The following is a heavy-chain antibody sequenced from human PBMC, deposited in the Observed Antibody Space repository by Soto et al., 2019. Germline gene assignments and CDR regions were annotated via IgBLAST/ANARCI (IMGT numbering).Heavy chain of an antibody. J-gene: IGHJ6*02. CDR1: GYTFSSYG. V-gene: IGHV1-18*01. CDR3: ARGDGAYYYGMDV. D-gene: IGHD3-16*01. Sequence: ASVKVSCKASGYTFSSYGISWVRQAPGQGLEWMGWISAYNGNTNYAQKLQGRVTMTTDTSTSTAYMELRSLRSEDTAVYYCARGDGAYYYGMDVWGQGTTVTVSS. CDR2: ISAYNGNT.